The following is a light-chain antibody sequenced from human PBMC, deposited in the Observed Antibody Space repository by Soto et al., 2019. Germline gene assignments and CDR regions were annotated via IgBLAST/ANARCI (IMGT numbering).Light chain of an antibody. V-gene: IGKV3-20*01. CDR1: QSVSSR. J-gene: IGKJ1*01. CDR3: QQSGSSPPT. Sequence: IVLTQSPGTLSLSPGERATLSCRASQSVSSRLAWYQQKPGQAPRLLISGASSRATGIPDRFSGSGSGTDFTLTISRLEPEDFAVYYCQQSGSSPPTFGQGTKVDIK. CDR2: GAS.